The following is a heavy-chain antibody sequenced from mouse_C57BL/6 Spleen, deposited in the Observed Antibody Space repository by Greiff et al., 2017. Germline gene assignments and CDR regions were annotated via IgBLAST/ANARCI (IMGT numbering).Heavy chain of an antibody. CDR3: AREKAYYGKAFHWYFDV. CDR2: INPSNGGT. V-gene: IGHV1-53*01. CDR1: GYTFTSYW. J-gene: IGHJ1*03. D-gene: IGHD1-1*01. Sequence: QVQLQQPGTELVKPGASVKLSCKASGYTFTSYWMHWVKQRPGQGLEWIGNINPSNGGTNYNEKFKSKATLTVDKSSSTAYMQLSSLSSEDSAVYYCAREKAYYGKAFHWYFDVWGTGTTVTVSS.